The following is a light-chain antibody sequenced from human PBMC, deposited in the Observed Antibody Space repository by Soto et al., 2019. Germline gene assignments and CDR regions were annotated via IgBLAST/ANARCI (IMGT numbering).Light chain of an antibody. V-gene: IGLV2-11*01. J-gene: IGLJ1*01. CDR3: CSYAGSYTSLYV. CDR2: DVS. CDR1: SGDVGGYNY. Sequence: QSALTQPRSVSGSPGQSVTISCTGTSGDVGGYNYVSWYQQHPGKAPKLMIYDVSKRPSGVPDRFSGSKSGNTASLTISGLQAEDEADYYCCSYAGSYTSLYVXGTGTKSPS.